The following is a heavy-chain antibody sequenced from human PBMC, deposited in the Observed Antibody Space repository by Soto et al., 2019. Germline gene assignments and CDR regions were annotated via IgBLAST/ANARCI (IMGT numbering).Heavy chain of an antibody. CDR1: GFTFSNAW. J-gene: IGHJ4*02. CDR3: TTVPSGYWFSFPY. CDR2: IKSKTDGGTT. Sequence: EVQLVESGGGLVKPGGSLRLSCAASGFTFSNAWMSWVRQAPGKGLEWVGRIKSKTDGGTTDYAAPVKGRFTISRDDSNNTLYLQMNSLKTEDTAVYYCTTVPSGYWFSFPYWGQGTLVTVSS. V-gene: IGHV3-15*01. D-gene: IGHD5-12*01.